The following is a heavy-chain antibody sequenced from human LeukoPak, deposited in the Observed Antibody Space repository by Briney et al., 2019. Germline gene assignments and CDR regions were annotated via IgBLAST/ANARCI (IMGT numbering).Heavy chain of an antibody. CDR1: GYTLTELS. V-gene: IGHV1-24*01. Sequence: ASVKVSCKVSGYTLTELSMHWVRQAPGKGLEWMGGFDPEDGETIYAQKFQGRVTMTEDTSTDTAYMELSSLRSEDTAVYYCATPVGNYYGSGSYSDYWGQGTLVTVSS. D-gene: IGHD3-10*01. CDR3: ATPVGNYYGSGSYSDY. CDR2: FDPEDGET. J-gene: IGHJ4*02.